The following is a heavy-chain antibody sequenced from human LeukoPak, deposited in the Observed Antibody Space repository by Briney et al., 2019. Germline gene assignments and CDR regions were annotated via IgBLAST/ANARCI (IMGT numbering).Heavy chain of an antibody. CDR1: GYTLTELS. CDR3: ATSTRSGYYQWGLDY. J-gene: IGHJ4*02. D-gene: IGHD3-22*01. V-gene: IGHV1-24*01. Sequence: ASVKVSCKVSGYTLTELSMHWVRQAPGKGLEWMGGFDPEDGETIYAQKFQGRVTMTEDTSTDTAYMELSSLRSEDTAVYYCATSTRSGYYQWGLDYGGQGTLVTVSS. CDR2: FDPEDGET.